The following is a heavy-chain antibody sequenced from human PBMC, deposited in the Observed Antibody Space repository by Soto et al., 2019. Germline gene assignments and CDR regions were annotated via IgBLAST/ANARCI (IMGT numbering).Heavy chain of an antibody. J-gene: IGHJ4*02. CDR3: ARSPFIAAAIDY. CDR1: GGSISSGDSY. D-gene: IGHD6-13*01. CDR2: IYHSGNT. Sequence: PSETLSLTCTVSGGSISSGDSYWHWVRQHPGKGLEWIGYIYHSGNTYYNPSLRSRLTLSLDTSKNQFSLNLSSVTAADTAVYYCARSPFIAAAIDYWGQGTLVTVSS. V-gene: IGHV4-31*03.